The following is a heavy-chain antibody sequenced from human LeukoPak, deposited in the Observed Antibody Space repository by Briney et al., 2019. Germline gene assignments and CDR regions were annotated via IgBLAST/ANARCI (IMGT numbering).Heavy chain of an antibody. Sequence: PSETLSLTCAVYGGSFSGYYWSWIRQPPGKGLEWIGEINHSGSTNYNPSLKSRVTISVDTSKNQFSLKLSSVTAADTAVYYCARGVPAVMNWGQGTLVTVSS. CDR1: GGSFSGYY. CDR3: ARGVPAVMN. D-gene: IGHD2-2*01. J-gene: IGHJ4*02. V-gene: IGHV4-34*01. CDR2: INHSGST.